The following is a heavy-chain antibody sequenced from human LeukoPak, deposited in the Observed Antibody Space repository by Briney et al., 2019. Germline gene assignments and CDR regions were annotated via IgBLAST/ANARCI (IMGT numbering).Heavy chain of an antibody. V-gene: IGHV1-69*13. J-gene: IGHJ5*02. CDR1: GGTFSSYA. Sequence: GASVKVSCKASGGTFSSYAISWVRQAPGQGLEWMGGIIPIFGTANYAQKFQGRVTITADESTSTAYMELRSLRSDDTAVYYCARGYRLTGTTPSNWFDPWGQGTLVTVSS. CDR2: IIPIFGTA. CDR3: ARGYRLTGTTPSNWFDP. D-gene: IGHD1-7*01.